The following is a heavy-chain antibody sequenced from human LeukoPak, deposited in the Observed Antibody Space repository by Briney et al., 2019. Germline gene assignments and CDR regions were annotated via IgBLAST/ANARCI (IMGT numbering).Heavy chain of an antibody. CDR2: IKEDGRER. D-gene: IGHD4-17*01. Sequence: GGSLRLSCAASGFTFSRKRMSWLPPAPGKGLEGVANIKEDGRERYYVDSVMGRFTISRDNAKSSLFLQMNSLRAEDTAVYYCVRDFAYGEPDCWGQGTLVTVSS. V-gene: IGHV3-7*01. J-gene: IGHJ4*01. CDR1: GFTFSRKR. CDR3: VRDFAYGEPDC.